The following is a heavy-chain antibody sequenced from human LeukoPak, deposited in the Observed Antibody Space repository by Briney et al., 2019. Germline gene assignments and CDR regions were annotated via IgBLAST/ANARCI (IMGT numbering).Heavy chain of an antibody. Sequence: GASVKVSCKASGYTFTSYGISWVRQAPGQGLEWMGWISAYNGNTNYAQKLQGRVTTTTDTSTSTAYMELRSLRSDDTAVYYCARDRRILEWLFTFDYWGQGTLVTVSS. CDR2: ISAYNGNT. V-gene: IGHV1-18*01. CDR3: ARDRRILEWLFTFDY. J-gene: IGHJ4*02. D-gene: IGHD3-3*01. CDR1: GYTFTSYG.